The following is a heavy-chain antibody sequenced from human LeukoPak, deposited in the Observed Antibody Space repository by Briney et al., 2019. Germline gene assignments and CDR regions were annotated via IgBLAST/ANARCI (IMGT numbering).Heavy chain of an antibody. D-gene: IGHD6-19*01. CDR3: ARHAAEQWLVPGGFDY. J-gene: IGHJ4*02. Sequence: PSETLSLTCTVSGGPISSSSYYWGWILQPPGKGLEGIGSVYYDGSTFHNPSLKSRVTISVDTSKNQFSLKLSSVTAADTDFYYCARHAAEQWLVPGGFDYWGQGALVTVSS. CDR2: VYYDGST. V-gene: IGHV4-39*01. CDR1: GGPISSSSYY.